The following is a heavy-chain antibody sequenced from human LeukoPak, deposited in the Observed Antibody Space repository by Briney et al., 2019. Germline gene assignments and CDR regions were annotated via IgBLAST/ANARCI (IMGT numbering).Heavy chain of an antibody. CDR2: IIPIFGTA. CDR3: ARSGYSYSFPRSFPLNFDY. V-gene: IGHV1-69*13. J-gene: IGHJ4*02. CDR1: GGTLSSYA. D-gene: IGHD5-18*01. Sequence: ASVKVSCKASGGTLSSYAISWVRQAPGQGLEWMGGIIPIFGTANYAQKFQGRVTITADESTSTAYMELSSLRSEDTAVYYCARSGYSYSFPRSFPLNFDYWGQGTLVTVSS.